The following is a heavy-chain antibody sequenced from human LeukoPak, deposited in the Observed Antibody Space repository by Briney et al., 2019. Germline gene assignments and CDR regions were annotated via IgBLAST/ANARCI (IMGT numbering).Heavy chain of an antibody. CDR3: AKGSRDGYNYYFDY. D-gene: IGHD5-24*01. CDR1: GFTFSSYA. V-gene: IGHV3-23*01. J-gene: IGHJ4*02. Sequence: GGSLRLSCAASGFTFSSYAMSWVRQAPGKGLEWVSATSGSGGSTYYADSVKGRFTISRDNSKNTLYLQMNSLRAEDTAVYYCAKGSRDGYNYYFDYWGQGTLVTVSP. CDR2: TSGSGGST.